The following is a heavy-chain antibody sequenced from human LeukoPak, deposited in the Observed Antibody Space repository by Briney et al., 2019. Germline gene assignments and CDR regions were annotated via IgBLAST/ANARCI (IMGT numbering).Heavy chain of an antibody. CDR1: GFTFSSYG. V-gene: IGHV3-30*02. Sequence: GGSLRLSWAAAGFTFSSYGMHWVRQAAGKGLEWVAFIGYDGSKKYCADSVKGRFTISRDNSKNTLYLQMNSLRPEDSAVHYCAKDGRGSGYFPDYWGQGPLVTVSS. CDR3: AKDGRGSGYFPDY. D-gene: IGHD3-22*01. CDR2: IGYDGSKK. J-gene: IGHJ4*02.